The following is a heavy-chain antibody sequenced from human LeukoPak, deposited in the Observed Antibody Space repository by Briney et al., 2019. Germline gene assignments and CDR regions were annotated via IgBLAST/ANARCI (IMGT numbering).Heavy chain of an antibody. V-gene: IGHV1-69*05. D-gene: IGHD6-19*01. CDR3: ARDKLLDIHTPYSSGWSNWFDP. J-gene: IGHJ5*02. CDR1: GGTFSSYA. CDR2: IIPIFGTA. Sequence: GSSVKVSCKASGGTFSSYAISWVRQAPGQGLEWMGGIIPIFGTANYAQKFQGRVTITTDESTSTAYMELSSLRSEDTAVYYCARDKLLDIHTPYSSGWSNWFDPWGQGTLVTVSS.